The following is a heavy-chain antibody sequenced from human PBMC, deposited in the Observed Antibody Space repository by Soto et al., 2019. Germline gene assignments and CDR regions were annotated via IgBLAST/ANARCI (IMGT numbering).Heavy chain of an antibody. CDR2: IYYSGST. V-gene: IGHV4-59*08. D-gene: IGHD2-15*01. CDR3: ARHRAGWYFDY. J-gene: IGHJ4*02. CDR1: GGSISSYY. Sequence: QVQLQESGPGLVKPSETLSLTCSVSGGSISSYYWSWIRQPPGKGLEWIGYIYYSGSTNYNPSLKSRVTISVDTSKNQFSLKLRSVTAADTAVYYCARHRAGWYFDYWGQGTLVTVSS.